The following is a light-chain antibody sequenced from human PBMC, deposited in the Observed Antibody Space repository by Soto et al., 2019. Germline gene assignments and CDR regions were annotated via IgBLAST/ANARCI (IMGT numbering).Light chain of an antibody. CDR2: LNSDGSH. V-gene: IGLV4-69*01. CDR3: QTWGTDVV. J-gene: IGLJ2*01. Sequence: QLVLTQSPSASASLGASVKLTCTLSSGHSSYAIAWHQQQPEKGPPYLMKLNSDGSHSKGDGIPDRFSGSSSGAERYLTISSLQSEDEADYYCQTWGTDVVFGGGTKLTVL. CDR1: SGHSSYA.